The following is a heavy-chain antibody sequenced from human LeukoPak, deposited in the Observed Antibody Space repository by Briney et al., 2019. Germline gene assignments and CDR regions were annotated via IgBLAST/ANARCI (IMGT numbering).Heavy chain of an antibody. CDR1: GGSISSSNW. CDR3: APLSKGSYYLGY. CDR2: IYHSGST. D-gene: IGHD1-26*01. J-gene: IGHJ4*02. Sequence: PSGTLSLTCAVSGGSISSSNWWSWVRQPPGKGLEWIGEIYHSGSTYYNPSLKSRVTISVDTSKNQFSLKLSSVTAADTAMYYCAPLSKGSYYLGYWGQGTLDTVSS. V-gene: IGHV4-4*02.